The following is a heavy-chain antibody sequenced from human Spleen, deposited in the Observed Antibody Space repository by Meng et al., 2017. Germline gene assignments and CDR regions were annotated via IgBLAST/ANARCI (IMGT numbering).Heavy chain of an antibody. CDR1: GSNFPDYY. CDR3: ARDEDISAAGKLFGDY. J-gene: IGHJ4*02. Sequence: QVQLVQAVAEVKKPAASVKVSCKPSGSNFPDYYIHWVRQAPGQGLEWMGRIDPKNGDTHYAQKFQGRVTMTGDTSISTAYMDLSGLRPDDTAVYYCARDEDISAAGKLFGDYWGQGTLVTVSS. V-gene: IGHV1-2*06. CDR2: IDPKNGDT. D-gene: IGHD6-13*01.